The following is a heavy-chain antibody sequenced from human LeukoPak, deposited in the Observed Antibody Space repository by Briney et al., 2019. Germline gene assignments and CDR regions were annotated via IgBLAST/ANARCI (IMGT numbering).Heavy chain of an antibody. CDR2: IYYSGRT. V-gene: IGHV4-39*07. CDR3: ARDHYGSGSYSLGY. CDR1: GDSVSRSDSY. D-gene: IGHD3-10*01. Sequence: SETLSLTCSVSGDSVSRSDSYWDWIRQPPGKGLEWIGTIYYSGRTYYSPSLKSRVTISVDTSKNQFSLKLSSVTAADTAVYYCARDHYGSGSYSLGYWGQGTLVTVSS. J-gene: IGHJ4*02.